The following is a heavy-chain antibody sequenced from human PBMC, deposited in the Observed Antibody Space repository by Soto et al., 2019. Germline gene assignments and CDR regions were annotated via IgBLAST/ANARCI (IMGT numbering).Heavy chain of an antibody. CDR2: IRGSSGST. CDR1: GFTFSTFD. V-gene: IGHV3-23*01. CDR3: VKGACLDY. J-gene: IGHJ4*02. Sequence: EVQLLESGGGLIQPGGSLILSCAASGFTFSTFDMTWVRQPPGKGLEWVSLIRGSSGSTYYADSVKGRFTISKDNSKNTFYLQMISLRAEVTPVFFSVKGACLDYCGQGNMVTVSS.